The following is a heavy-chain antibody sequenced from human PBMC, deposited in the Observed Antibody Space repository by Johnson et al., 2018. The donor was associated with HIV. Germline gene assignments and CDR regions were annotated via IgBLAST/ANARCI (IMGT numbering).Heavy chain of an antibody. CDR3: TGRDLLRAFDI. CDR1: GFTFSRYG. V-gene: IGHV3-30*03. CDR2: IPFHGNQQ. D-gene: IGHD2-15*01. Sequence: VQLVESGGGVVQPGRSLRLSCAASGFTFSRYGIHWVRQAPGKGLEWVAVIPFHGNQQYYGDSVKGRFTISRDNGNNSLYLQMNSLRAEDAAVYYCTGRDLLRAFDIWGQGNGHRLF. J-gene: IGHJ3*02.